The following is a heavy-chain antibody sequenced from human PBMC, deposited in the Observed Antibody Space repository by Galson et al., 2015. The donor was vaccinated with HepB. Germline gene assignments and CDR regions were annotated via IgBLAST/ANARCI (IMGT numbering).Heavy chain of an antibody. D-gene: IGHD4-23*01. V-gene: IGHV3-15*01. CDR1: GFTFSNAW. J-gene: IGHJ4*02. CDR2: IKREIDGGTT. Sequence: SLRLSCAASGFTFSNAWKYWVRQAPGKGLEWVGRIKREIDGGTTDYAAPVKGRFTISRDDSQNTLYLQMNSLKTDDTAVYYCMTAIRGWERDYWGPGTLVTVSS. CDR3: MTAIRGWERDY.